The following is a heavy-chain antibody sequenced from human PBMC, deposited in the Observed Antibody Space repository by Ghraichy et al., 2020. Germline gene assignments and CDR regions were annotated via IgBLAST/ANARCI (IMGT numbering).Heavy chain of an antibody. CDR1: GFTFSSYA. Sequence: GGSLRLSCAASGFTFSSYAMSWVRQAPGKGLEWVSGVRGSRGTTFYADSVKGRFTISRDNSKNTLYLQMNSLRAEDTAIYYCAKGHVETEHNYFDFWGQGTPVTVSS. D-gene: IGHD1-26*01. CDR2: VRGSRGTT. V-gene: IGHV3-23*01. J-gene: IGHJ4*02. CDR3: AKGHVETEHNYFDF.